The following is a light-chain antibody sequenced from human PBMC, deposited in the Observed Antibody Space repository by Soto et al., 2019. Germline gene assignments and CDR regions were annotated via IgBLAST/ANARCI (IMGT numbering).Light chain of an antibody. CDR1: SSNIGSNY. V-gene: IGLV1-47*01. CDR3: AAWDDSLSGYV. CDR2: RNN. Sequence: QSVLTQPPSASGTPGQRVTISCSGSSSNIGSNYVYWYQQLPGTAPKLLTYRNNQRPSGVPDRFSGSKSGTSASLAISGLRSDDEADYYCAAWDDSLSGYVFGTGTKLTVL. J-gene: IGLJ1*01.